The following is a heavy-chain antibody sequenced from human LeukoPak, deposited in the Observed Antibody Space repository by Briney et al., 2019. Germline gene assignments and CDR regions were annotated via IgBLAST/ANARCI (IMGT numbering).Heavy chain of an antibody. V-gene: IGHV4-34*01. Sequence: PSETLSLTCAVYGESFSGYYWSWIRQPPGKGLEWIGEINDSGSANYNPSLKSRVTISVDTSKNQFSLKLSSVTTADTAVYYCARGGAVAGTFPFDYWGQGTLVTVSS. CDR3: ARGGAVAGTFPFDY. CDR2: INDSGSA. J-gene: IGHJ4*02. CDR1: GESFSGYY. D-gene: IGHD6-19*01.